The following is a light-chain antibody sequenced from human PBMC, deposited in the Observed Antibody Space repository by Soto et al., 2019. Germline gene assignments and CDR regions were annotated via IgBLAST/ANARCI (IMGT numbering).Light chain of an antibody. J-gene: IGKJ2*01. CDR1: QSISTY. CDR3: QQSYTHPPT. CDR2: AAS. Sequence: DIQMTQSPSSLSASVGDRVTITCRASQSISTYLNWYQQKPGKAPKLLMSAASTLQSGVPSRFRGSGSGTLFTLTINTLQPEDVATYFCQQSYTHPPTFRQGTILEIK. V-gene: IGKV1-39*01.